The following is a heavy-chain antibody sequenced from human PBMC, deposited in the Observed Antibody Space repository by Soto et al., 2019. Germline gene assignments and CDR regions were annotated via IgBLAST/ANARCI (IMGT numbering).Heavy chain of an antibody. J-gene: IGHJ4*02. CDR3: AREKIGDYAAWYYFDY. Sequence: GGSLRLSCAASGFTFSSYSMNWVRQAPGKGLEWVSYISSSSSTIYYADSVKGRFTISRDNAKNSLYLQMNSLRDEDTAVYYCAREKIGDYAAWYYFDYWGQGTLVTVSS. CDR1: GFTFSSYS. D-gene: IGHD4-17*01. V-gene: IGHV3-48*02. CDR2: ISSSSSTI.